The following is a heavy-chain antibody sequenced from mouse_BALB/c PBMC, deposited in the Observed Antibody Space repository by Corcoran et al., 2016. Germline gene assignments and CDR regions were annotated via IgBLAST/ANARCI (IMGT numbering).Heavy chain of an antibody. CDR3: ARWLLHYYAMDY. V-gene: IGHV9-3-1*01. J-gene: IGHJ4*01. CDR1: GYAFTYYG. D-gene: IGHD2-3*01. CDR2: INTYTGEP. Sequence: QIQLVQSGPELKKPGETVKISCKASGYAFTYYGMNWVKQAPGKGLKWMGWINTYTGEPTYADDFKGRFAFSLETSASTAYLQINNLKNEDTATYFCARWLLHYYAMDYWGQGTSVTVSS.